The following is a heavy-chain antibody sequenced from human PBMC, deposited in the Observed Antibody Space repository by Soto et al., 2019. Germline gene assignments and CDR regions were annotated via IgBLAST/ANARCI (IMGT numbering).Heavy chain of an antibody. CDR3: ARKLSGAVQGWAYGMDV. Sequence: EVHLVESGGGLMQPGGSLRLSCAASGFTVSTYNMIWVRQAPVKGLEWVSVTYSGGSTQYADSVKGRFTVSKDTSKTTLNLQMSSLRDEDTAVYYCARKLSGAVQGWAYGMDVWGRGTTVTVSS. D-gene: IGHD1-26*01. V-gene: IGHV3-53*02. CDR2: TYSGGST. J-gene: IGHJ6*02. CDR1: GFTVSTYN.